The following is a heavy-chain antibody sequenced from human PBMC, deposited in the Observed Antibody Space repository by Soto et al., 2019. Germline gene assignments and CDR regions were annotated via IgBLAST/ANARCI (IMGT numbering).Heavy chain of an antibody. V-gene: IGHV4-31*11. CDR3: ARDRGAAARPWFDP. D-gene: IGHD6-13*01. CDR2: IYYSGST. CDR1: GGSISSGGYY. J-gene: IGHJ5*02. Sequence: SETLSLTCAVSGGSISSGGYYWSWIRQHPGKGLEWIGYIYYSGSTYYNTSLKSRVTISVDTSKNQFSLKLSSVTAADTAVYYCARDRGAAARPWFDPWGQGTLVTVSS.